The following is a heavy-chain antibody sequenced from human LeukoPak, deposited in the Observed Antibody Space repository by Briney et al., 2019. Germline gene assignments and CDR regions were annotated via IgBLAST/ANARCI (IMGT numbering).Heavy chain of an antibody. D-gene: IGHD3-22*01. J-gene: IGHJ1*01. CDR3: ARRFGSGYHFQH. Sequence: KPSETLSLTCAVSGYSISSGYYWGWIRQPPGKGLEWIGSIYHSGSTYYNPSLKSRVTISVDTSKNQFSLKLSSVTAADTAVYYCARRFGSGYHFQHWGQGTLVTVSS. CDR2: IYHSGST. CDR1: GYSISSGYY. V-gene: IGHV4-38-2*01.